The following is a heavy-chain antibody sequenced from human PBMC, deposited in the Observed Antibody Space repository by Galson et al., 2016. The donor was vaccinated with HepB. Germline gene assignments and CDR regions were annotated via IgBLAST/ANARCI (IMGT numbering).Heavy chain of an antibody. CDR3: ARAPGSFDI. J-gene: IGHJ3*02. V-gene: IGHV4-31*02. CDR1: GDSLTRGSFY. CDR2: IYHSGNS. Sequence: VSGDSLTRGSFYWTWIRQLPGKGLEWIGYIYHSGNSHYNPSLKSRVTMSVDTSKNQFSLNLTSVTAADTAVYYCARAPGSFDIWGRGTMVTVSS.